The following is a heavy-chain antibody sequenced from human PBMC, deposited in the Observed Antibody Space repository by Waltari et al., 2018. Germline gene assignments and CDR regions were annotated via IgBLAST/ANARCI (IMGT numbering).Heavy chain of an antibody. CDR2: IRYDGSNK. D-gene: IGHD4-17*01. CDR1: GFTFSSYG. V-gene: IGHV3-30*02. Sequence: QVQLVESGGGVVQPGGSLRLSCAASGFTFSSYGMHWVRQAPGKGLEWVAFIRYDGSNKYYADSVKGRFTISRDNSKNTLYLHMNSLRAEDTAVYYCAKVYGDYLFDYWGQGTLVTVSS. CDR3: AKVYGDYLFDY. J-gene: IGHJ4*02.